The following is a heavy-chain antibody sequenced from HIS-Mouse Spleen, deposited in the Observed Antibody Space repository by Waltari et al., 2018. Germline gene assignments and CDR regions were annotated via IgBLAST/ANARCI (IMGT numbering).Heavy chain of an antibody. CDR1: GGSISSSSYY. V-gene: IGHV4-39*07. CDR3: AREIPYSSSWYDWYFDL. CDR2: IYYSGST. Sequence: QLQLQESGPGLVKPSETLSLTCTVSGGSISSSSYYWGWIRQPPGKGLGWIGSIYYSGSTSYNPPLKSRVTISVDTSKNQFSLKLSSVTAAATAVYYCAREIPYSSSWYDWYFDLWGRGTLVTVSS. J-gene: IGHJ2*01. D-gene: IGHD6-13*01.